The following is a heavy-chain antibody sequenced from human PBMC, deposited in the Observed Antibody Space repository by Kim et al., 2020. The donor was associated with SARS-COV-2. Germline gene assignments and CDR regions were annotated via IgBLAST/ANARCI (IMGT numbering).Heavy chain of an antibody. J-gene: IGHJ4*02. CDR3: AKAGWGSGYFDY. D-gene: IGHD2-21*01. V-gene: IGHV3-30*02. Sequence: YYADSVKGRFTISRYNSKNTLYLQMNSLRAEDTAVYYCAKAGWGSGYFDYWGQGTLVTVSS.